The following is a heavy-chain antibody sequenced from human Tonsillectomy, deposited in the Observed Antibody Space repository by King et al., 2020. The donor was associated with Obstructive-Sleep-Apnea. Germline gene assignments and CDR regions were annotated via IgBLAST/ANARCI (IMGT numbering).Heavy chain of an antibody. Sequence: QVQLVESGGGVVQPGRSLGLSCAASGVTFSSYAMHWVRQAPGKGLEWVAVISYDGSNTYYADSVKGRFSISRDNSKTTLYLQMNSLRAEDTAVYYCARGRGDYGDYGRDYFNYWGQGTPVTVSS. V-gene: IGHV3-30*04. CDR1: GVTFSSYA. CDR2: ISYDGSNT. D-gene: IGHD4-17*01. CDR3: ARGRGDYGDYGRDYFNY. J-gene: IGHJ4*02.